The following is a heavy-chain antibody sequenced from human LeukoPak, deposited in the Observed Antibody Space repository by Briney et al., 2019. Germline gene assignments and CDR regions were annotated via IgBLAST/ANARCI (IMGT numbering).Heavy chain of an antibody. Sequence: PGGSLRLSCEGSGFTFSNYWMGWVRQAPGKGLQWVANIKTDGSEKYYVVSVKGRFTISRDNAKNSLYLQMNSLRAEDTAVYYCATYSSLNRREFQYWGQGTLLTVSS. V-gene: IGHV3-7*01. J-gene: IGHJ1*01. CDR1: GFTFSNYW. CDR3: ATYSSLNRREFQY. D-gene: IGHD3-22*01. CDR2: IKTDGSEK.